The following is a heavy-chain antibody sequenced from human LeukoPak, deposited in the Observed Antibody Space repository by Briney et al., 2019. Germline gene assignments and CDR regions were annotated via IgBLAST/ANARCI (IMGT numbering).Heavy chain of an antibody. Sequence: PGRSQRLSCAASGFTFRSYGIHWVGQAPAKGLDWVAVISSDGSHKYWADSVKGRFTISIDNSKNTVYLQMNSLRAEDTAVYYCAKGNIDWYYFDYWGQGTLVTVSS. D-gene: IGHD3-9*01. V-gene: IGHV3-30*18. CDR3: AKGNIDWYYFDY. CDR2: ISSDGSHK. CDR1: GFTFRSYG. J-gene: IGHJ4*02.